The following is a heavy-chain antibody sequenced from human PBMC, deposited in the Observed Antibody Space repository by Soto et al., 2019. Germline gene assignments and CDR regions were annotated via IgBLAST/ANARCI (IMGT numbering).Heavy chain of an antibody. D-gene: IGHD3-22*01. CDR1: GYTFTSYA. CDR3: ARVGHYYDSSGYQYYFDY. Sequence: QVQLVQSGAEVKKPGASVKVSCKASGYTFTSYAMHWVRQAPGQRLEWMGWINAGNGNTKYSQKFQGRVTITRDTSANTAYMELSSLRSEDTAVYYCARVGHYYDSSGYQYYFDYWGQGTLVTVSS. CDR2: INAGNGNT. V-gene: IGHV1-3*01. J-gene: IGHJ4*02.